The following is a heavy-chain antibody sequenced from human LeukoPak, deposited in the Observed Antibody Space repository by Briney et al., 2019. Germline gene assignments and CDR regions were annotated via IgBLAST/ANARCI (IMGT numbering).Heavy chain of an antibody. Sequence: GGSLRLSCAASGFIFSSYEMNWVRQAPGKGLEWVSYISSSGSNIYYADFVKGRFTISRDNAKNSLYLQMNSLRAADTAVDYCAELGITMIGGVWGKGTTVTISS. V-gene: IGHV3-48*03. CDR3: AELGITMIGGV. J-gene: IGHJ6*04. CDR2: ISSSGSNI. CDR1: GFIFSSYE. D-gene: IGHD3-10*02.